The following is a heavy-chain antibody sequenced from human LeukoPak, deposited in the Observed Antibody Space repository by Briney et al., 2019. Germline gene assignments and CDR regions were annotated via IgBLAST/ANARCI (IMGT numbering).Heavy chain of an antibody. CDR1: GGTFTSYA. D-gene: IGHD3-16*02. CDR3: ALLYDYVWGSYRRVDY. CDR2: INPNSGGT. J-gene: IGHJ4*02. Sequence: ASVKVSCKASGGTFTSYAINWVRQAPGQGLEWMGWINPNSGGTNYAQKFQGRVTMTRDASISTAYMELSRLRSDDTAVYYCALLYDYVWGSYRRVDYWGQGTLVTVSS. V-gene: IGHV1-2*02.